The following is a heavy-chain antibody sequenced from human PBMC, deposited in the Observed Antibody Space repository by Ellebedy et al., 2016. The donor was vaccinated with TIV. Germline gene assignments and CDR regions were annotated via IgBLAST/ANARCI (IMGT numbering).Heavy chain of an antibody. CDR2: INGDGSKR. D-gene: IGHD4-17*01. CDR1: GFSFSSYS. V-gene: IGHV3-7*03. Sequence: GESLKISCAASGFSFSSYSMNWVRQAPGKGLEWVANINGDGSKRYYVDSVKGRFTISRDNGKNSVYLQMNSLRTEDTALYYCARDGAYGDYSPGYYGMDVWGQGTTVTVSS. J-gene: IGHJ6*02. CDR3: ARDGAYGDYSPGYYGMDV.